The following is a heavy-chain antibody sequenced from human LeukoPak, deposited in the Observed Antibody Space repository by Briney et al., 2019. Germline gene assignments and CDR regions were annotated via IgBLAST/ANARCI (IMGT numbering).Heavy chain of an antibody. D-gene: IGHD3-22*01. Sequence: SETLSLTCAVYGGSFSGYYWSWIRQPPGKGLEWIGEINHSGSTNYNPSLKSRVTISVDTSKNQFSLKLSSVTAADTAVYYCARVRHYYDSSGYYYWGQGTLVTVSS. CDR2: INHSGST. V-gene: IGHV4-34*01. CDR1: GGSFSGYY. J-gene: IGHJ4*02. CDR3: ARVRHYYDSSGYYY.